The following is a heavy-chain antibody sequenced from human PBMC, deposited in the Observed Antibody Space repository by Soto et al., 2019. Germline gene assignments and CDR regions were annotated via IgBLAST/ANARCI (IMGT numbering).Heavy chain of an antibody. J-gene: IGHJ4*02. Sequence: SETLSLTCAVYGGSFSGYYWSWIRQPPGKGLEWIGEINHSGSTNYNPSLKSRVTISVDTSKNQFSLKLSSVTAADTAVYYCASSDILLMVYAPFDYWGQGTLVTVSS. CDR1: GGSFSGYY. V-gene: IGHV4-34*01. D-gene: IGHD2-8*01. CDR3: ASSDILLMVYAPFDY. CDR2: INHSGST.